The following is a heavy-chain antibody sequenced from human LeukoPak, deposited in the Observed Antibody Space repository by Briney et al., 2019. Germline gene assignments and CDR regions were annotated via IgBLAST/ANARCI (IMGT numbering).Heavy chain of an antibody. CDR3: ARVGPDYDLLAGYYSYYGMDV. D-gene: IGHD3-9*01. CDR2: IVPLAGLA. Sequence: SVKVSCKASGGTFSRHPITWVRQAPRQGLEWMGGIVPLAGLANHAEKFQGRVAITADESTNTVYMELNSLRPDDTAVYYCARVGPDYDLLAGYYSYYGMDVWGKGTTLTVSS. J-gene: IGHJ6*04. V-gene: IGHV1-69*10. CDR1: GGTFSRHP.